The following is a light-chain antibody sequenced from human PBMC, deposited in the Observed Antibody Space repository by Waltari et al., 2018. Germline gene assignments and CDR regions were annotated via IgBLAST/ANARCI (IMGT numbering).Light chain of an antibody. CDR3: QQSYITPYT. CDR1: QSITSH. V-gene: IGKV1-39*01. CDR2: TAS. Sequence: DIQMTQAPSSLSASVGDRVTMTCRASQSITSHLNWFHQQPGKAPKLLIHTASSLQSGVPSRFSGSGSGTHFTLTITSLQPEDFATYFCQQSYITPYTFGQGTKLEIK. J-gene: IGKJ2*01.